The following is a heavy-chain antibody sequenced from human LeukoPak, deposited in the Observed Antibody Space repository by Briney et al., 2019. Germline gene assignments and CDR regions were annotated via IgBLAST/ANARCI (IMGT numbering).Heavy chain of an antibody. CDR3: AKDLERHIVVVTASAVDY. CDR2: ISSSSSYI. CDR1: GFTFSSYS. Sequence: GGSLRLSCAASGFTFSSYSMNWVRQAPGKGLEWVSSISSSSSYIYYADSVKGRFTISRDNSKNTLYLQINSLRAEDTAVYYCAKDLERHIVVVTASAVDYWGQGTLVTVSS. J-gene: IGHJ4*02. D-gene: IGHD2-21*02. V-gene: IGHV3-21*01.